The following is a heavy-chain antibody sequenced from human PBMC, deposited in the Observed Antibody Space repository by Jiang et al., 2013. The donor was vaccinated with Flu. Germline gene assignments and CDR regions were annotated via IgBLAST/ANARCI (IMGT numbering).Heavy chain of an antibody. J-gene: IGHJ4*02. D-gene: IGHD3-16*01. Sequence: VQLLESGGGVVQPGRSLRLSCAASGFTFSSYAMHWVRQAPGKGLEWVAVISYDGSNKYYADSVKGRFTISRDNSKNTLYLQMNSLRAEDTAVYYCARGIPRSFASTSAPCDYWGQGILVTVSS. CDR3: ARGIPRSFASTSAPCDY. V-gene: IGHV3-30*01. CDR1: GFTFSSYA. CDR2: ISYDGSNK.